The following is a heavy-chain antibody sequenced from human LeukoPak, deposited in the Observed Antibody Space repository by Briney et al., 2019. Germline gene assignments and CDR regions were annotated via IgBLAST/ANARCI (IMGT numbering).Heavy chain of an antibody. CDR1: GFTFSSYG. Sequence: PGGPLRLSCAASGFTFSSYGMSWVRQAPGKGLEWVSAISGSGGSTYYADSVKGRFTISRDNSKNTLYLQMNSLRAEDTAVYYCAKDGEVYYYDSSGYLFWGQGTLVTVSS. CDR3: AKDGEVYYYDSSGYLF. V-gene: IGHV3-23*01. J-gene: IGHJ4*02. CDR2: ISGSGGST. D-gene: IGHD3-22*01.